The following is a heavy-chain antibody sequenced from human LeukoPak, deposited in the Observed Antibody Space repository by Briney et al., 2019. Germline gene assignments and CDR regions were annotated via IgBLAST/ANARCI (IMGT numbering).Heavy chain of an antibody. Sequence: PGGSLRLSCAASGFSFSGYAMSWVRQAPGKGLEWVSIISSSGGSTNYTESVEGRFTISRDNSKNTLYLQMNSLRVEDTAMYYCAKSAYDRSGYYRWGQGTLVTVSS. CDR1: GFSFSGYA. V-gene: IGHV3-23*01. CDR2: ISSSGGST. D-gene: IGHD3-22*01. J-gene: IGHJ4*02. CDR3: AKSAYDRSGYYR.